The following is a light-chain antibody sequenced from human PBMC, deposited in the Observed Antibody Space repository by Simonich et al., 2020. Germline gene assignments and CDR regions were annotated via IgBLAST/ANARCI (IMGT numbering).Light chain of an antibody. V-gene: IGKV2-28*01. CDR2: LGS. CDR1: QSLLHSNGYNY. Sequence: DIVMTQSPLSLPVTPGETASISCRSSQSLLHSNGYNYLDWYLQKPGQSPQLLLDLGSNRASGVPDRFSGSGSGTDFTLKISRVEAEDVGVYYCMQALQTPNTFGQGTKLEIK. J-gene: IGKJ2*01. CDR3: MQALQTPNT.